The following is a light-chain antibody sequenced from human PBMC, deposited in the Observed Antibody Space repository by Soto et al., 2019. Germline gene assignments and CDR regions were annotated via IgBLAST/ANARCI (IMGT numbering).Light chain of an antibody. CDR1: QTNRSR. J-gene: IGKJ1*01. V-gene: IGKV1-5*03. Sequence: DIQMTQSPSTLSGSVGDRVTITCRASQTNRSRLAWYQQKPGQAHRLLIYKASTLERGLPSRFRGSGSGTEFTLTISSLQPDDFATYYCQHYNSYSEAFGQGTKVDIK. CDR3: QHYNSYSEA. CDR2: KAS.